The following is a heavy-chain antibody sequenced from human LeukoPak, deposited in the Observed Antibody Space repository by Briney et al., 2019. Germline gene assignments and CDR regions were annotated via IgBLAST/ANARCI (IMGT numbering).Heavy chain of an antibody. CDR3: TRGPRAAADDY. D-gene: IGHD6-13*01. V-gene: IGHV1-3*01. Sequence: ASVKVSCKASGYTFINYAINWGRQAPGQRPEWVGWINAVNGNTKYSQKFQGRVTITRDTSASTAYMELTSLTSADTAVYYCTRGPRAAADDYWGQGTLVTVSS. CDR2: INAVNGNT. CDR1: GYTFINYA. J-gene: IGHJ4*02.